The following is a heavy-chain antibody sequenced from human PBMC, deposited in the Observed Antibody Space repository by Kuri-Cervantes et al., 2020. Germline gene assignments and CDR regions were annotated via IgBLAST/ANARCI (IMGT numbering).Heavy chain of an antibody. V-gene: IGHV1-18*01. D-gene: IGHD3-10*01. CDR3: VRDRMVQGVIMGWVYMDV. CDR1: GYTFTSYG. J-gene: IGHJ6*03. Sequence: ASVKVSCKASGYTFTSYGISWVRQAPGQGLEWMGWISAYNGNTNYAQKLQGRVTMTTDTSTSTAYMELRRLRSDDTAVYYCVRDRMVQGVIMGWVYMDVWGKGTTVTVSS. CDR2: ISAYNGNT.